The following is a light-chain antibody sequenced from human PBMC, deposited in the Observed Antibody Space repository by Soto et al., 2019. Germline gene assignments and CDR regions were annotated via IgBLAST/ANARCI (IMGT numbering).Light chain of an antibody. CDR1: QSISSY. V-gene: IGKV1-39*01. J-gene: IGKJ1*01. CDR2: AAS. Sequence: DIQITQSPSSLSASVVDRVTITCRASQSISSYLNWYQQKPGKAPKLLIYAASSLQSGVPSRFSGSGSGTDFTLTISSLQPEDFATYYCQQSYSTLWTFGQGTKVDI. CDR3: QQSYSTLWT.